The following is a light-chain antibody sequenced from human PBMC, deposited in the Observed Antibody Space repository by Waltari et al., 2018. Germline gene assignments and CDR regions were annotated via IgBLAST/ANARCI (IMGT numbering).Light chain of an antibody. V-gene: IGKV4-1*01. CDR1: QRVLYSSHNKDY. CDR2: WAS. Sequence: DIVMTQSPDSLAVSLGERATINCKSSQRVLYSSHNKDYLAWYQQKPGQPPKLLIYWASTRESGVPDRCSGSGSGTDFTLTSSSLQAEDVAVYYCQQYYSTPLTFGGGTKVEIK. J-gene: IGKJ4*01. CDR3: QQYYSTPLT.